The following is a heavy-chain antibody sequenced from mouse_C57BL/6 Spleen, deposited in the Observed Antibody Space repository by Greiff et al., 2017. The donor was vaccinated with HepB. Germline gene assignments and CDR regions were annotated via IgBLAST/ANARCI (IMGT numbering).Heavy chain of an antibody. CDR2: IDPENGDT. J-gene: IGHJ2*01. Sequence: PLQQSGAELVRPGASVKLSCTASGFNIKDDYMHWVKQRPEQGLEWIGWIDPENGDTEYASKFQGKATITADTSSNTAYLQLSSLTSEDTAVYYCTTWGSSPLDYWGQGTTLTVSS. D-gene: IGHD1-1*01. CDR1: GFNIKDDY. V-gene: IGHV14-4*01. CDR3: TTWGSSPLDY.